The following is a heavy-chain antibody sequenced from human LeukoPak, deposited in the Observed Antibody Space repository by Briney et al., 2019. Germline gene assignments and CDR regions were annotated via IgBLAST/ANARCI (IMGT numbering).Heavy chain of an antibody. V-gene: IGHV3-23*01. CDR1: GFTFSSYA. Sequence: GGSLRLSCAASGFTFSSYAMSWVRQAPGKGLEWVSAISGSGGSTYYADSVKGRFTISRDNSKNTLYLQMNSLRAEDTAEYYCAKFKGSGYFYYYGMDVWGQGTTVTVSS. CDR2: ISGSGGST. CDR3: AKFKGSGYFYYYGMDV. D-gene: IGHD3-3*01. J-gene: IGHJ6*02.